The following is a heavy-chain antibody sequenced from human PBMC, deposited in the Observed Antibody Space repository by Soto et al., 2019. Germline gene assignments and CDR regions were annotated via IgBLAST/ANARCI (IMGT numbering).Heavy chain of an antibody. CDR1: GFTFSSYA. J-gene: IGHJ6*02. CDR2: ISGSGGST. Sequence: EVQLLESGGGLVQPGGSLRLSCAASGFTFSSYAMSWVRQAPGKGLAWVSAISGSGGSTYYADSVKGRFTISRDNSKNTLYLQMNSLRAEDTAVYYCAKDGRSGSYYYYYGMDVWGQGTTVTVSS. D-gene: IGHD1-26*01. V-gene: IGHV3-23*01. CDR3: AKDGRSGSYYYYYGMDV.